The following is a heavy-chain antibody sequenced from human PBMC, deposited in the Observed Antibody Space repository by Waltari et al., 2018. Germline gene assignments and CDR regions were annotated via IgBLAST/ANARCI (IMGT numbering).Heavy chain of an antibody. Sequence: QVQLVQSGAEVKKPGSSVKVSCKASGGTFSSYSISWVRQAPGQGLECMGGIDHSGAKTSYAQKFQGRVTLTRDTSSETLYVEVRNLRSDDTAVYYCARGGYYGSGEIDFWGQGTQVTVSS. CDR2: IDHSGAKT. J-gene: IGHJ4*02. CDR1: GGTFSSYS. V-gene: IGHV1-46*01. CDR3: ARGGYYGSGEIDF. D-gene: IGHD3-10*01.